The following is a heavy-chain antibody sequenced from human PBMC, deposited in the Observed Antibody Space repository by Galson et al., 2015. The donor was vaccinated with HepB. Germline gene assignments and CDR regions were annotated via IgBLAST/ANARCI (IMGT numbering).Heavy chain of an antibody. CDR2: IDWDDDK. CDR3: ARIRNLVGATAWAFDI. V-gene: IGHV2-70*17. J-gene: IGHJ3*02. CDR1: GFSLRTTGMC. D-gene: IGHD1-26*01. Sequence: PALVKPTQTLTLTCTFSGFSLRTTGMCVSWIRQPPGKALEWLARIDWDDDKFYSTSLKTRLTISKDTSKNHVVLTMTNMDPVDTATYYCARIRNLVGATAWAFDIWGQGTMVTVSS.